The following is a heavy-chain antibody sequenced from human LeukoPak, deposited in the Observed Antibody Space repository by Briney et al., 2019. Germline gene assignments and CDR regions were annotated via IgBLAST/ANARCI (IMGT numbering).Heavy chain of an antibody. CDR1: GLTFSSYG. CDR3: ATAYFDSSGYSDY. J-gene: IGHJ4*02. D-gene: IGHD3-22*01. CDR2: IQFDGSNK. V-gene: IGHV3-30*02. Sequence: GGSLRLSCAASGLTFSSYGMHWVRQAPGKGLEWVAFIQFDGSNKYYADSVKSRFTISRDNSKNTLYLQMNSLRVEDTAVYYCATAYFDSSGYSDYWGQGTLVTVSS.